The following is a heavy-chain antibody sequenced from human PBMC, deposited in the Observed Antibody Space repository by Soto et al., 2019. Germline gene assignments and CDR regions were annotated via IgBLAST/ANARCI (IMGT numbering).Heavy chain of an antibody. CDR2: TYSGGPT. J-gene: IGHJ3*02. Sequence: EVQLVQSGGDLVQPGGSLRLSCAASGLSVSGDYMTWVRQAPGKGLEWVSMTYSGGPTDYADSVKGRFTISVDKSKNTLYLQMHSLRVDDTAVYYCARDYGDYGLVFDNWGQGTMVTVSS. CDR1: GLSVSGDY. CDR3: ARDYGDYGLVFDN. V-gene: IGHV3-53*01. D-gene: IGHD4-17*01.